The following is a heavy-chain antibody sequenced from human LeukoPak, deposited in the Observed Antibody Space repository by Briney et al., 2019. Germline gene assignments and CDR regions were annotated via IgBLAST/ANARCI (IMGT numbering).Heavy chain of an antibody. D-gene: IGHD3-22*01. CDR1: GFTFSSYW. CDR2: INSDGSST. CDR3: ARDKEETYHYDSSGYYF. V-gene: IGHV3-74*01. J-gene: IGHJ4*02. Sequence: GGSLRLSCAASGFTFSSYWMHWVRQAPGKGLVWVSRINSDGSSTSYADSVKGRFTISRDNAKNTLYLQMNSLRAEDTAVYYCARDKEETYHYDSSGYYFWGQGTLVTVSS.